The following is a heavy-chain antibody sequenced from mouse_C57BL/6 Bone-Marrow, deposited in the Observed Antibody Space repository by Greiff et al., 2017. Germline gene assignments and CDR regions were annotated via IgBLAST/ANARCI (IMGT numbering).Heavy chain of an antibody. D-gene: IGHD2-3*01. V-gene: IGHV14-1*01. CDR3: TIEGYWTWFAY. CDR2: IDPEDGDT. J-gene: IGHJ3*01. CDR1: GFNIKDYY. Sequence: EVQLQQSGAELVRPGASVKLSCTASGFNIKDYYMHWVKQRPEQGLEWIGRIDPEDGDTEYAPKFQGKATMTADTSSNTAYLQLSSLTSEDTAVYYCTIEGYWTWFAYWGQGTLVTVSA.